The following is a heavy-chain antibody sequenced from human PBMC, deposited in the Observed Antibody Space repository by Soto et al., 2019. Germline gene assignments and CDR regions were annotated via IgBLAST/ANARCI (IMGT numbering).Heavy chain of an antibody. Sequence: PSETLSLTCTVSGGSIISGDYYWIWIRQPPGKGLEWIGYIYYSGSTYYNPSLKSRVTISVDTSKNQFSLKLSSVTAADTAVYYCAREGRYDYVWGSYRVLLGAFDIWGQGTMVTVSS. CDR2: IYYSGST. CDR3: AREGRYDYVWGSYRVLLGAFDI. V-gene: IGHV4-30-4*01. J-gene: IGHJ3*02. CDR1: GGSIISGDYY. D-gene: IGHD3-16*02.